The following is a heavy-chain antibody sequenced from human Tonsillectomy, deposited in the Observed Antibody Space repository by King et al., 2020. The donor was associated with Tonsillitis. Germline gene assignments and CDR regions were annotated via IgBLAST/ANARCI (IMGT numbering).Heavy chain of an antibody. J-gene: IGHJ6*03. CDR3: ASTSPPYYYYYMDV. D-gene: IGHD3-3*01. CDR1: GGSISSAGYY. CDR2: ISYSGNT. Sequence: VPLQESGPGLVKPSQTLSLTCTVSGGSISSAGYYWSWIRQHPGKGLEWIGYISYSGNTFYNPSLKSRLIISVDTSKNQFSLKVYSVNAADTAVYYCASTSPPYYYYYMDVWGKGTTVIVSS. V-gene: IGHV4-31*03.